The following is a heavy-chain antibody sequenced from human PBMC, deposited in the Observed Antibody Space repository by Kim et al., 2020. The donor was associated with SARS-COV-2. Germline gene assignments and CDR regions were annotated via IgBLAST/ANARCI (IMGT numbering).Heavy chain of an antibody. CDR3: GRESGGVNKNNGMDV. V-gene: IGHV3-30*01. J-gene: IGHJ6*02. D-gene: IGHD2-8*01. Sequence: ADSMKGRFTIARDNSKNTLYLQLNSLRPEETAVYYCGRESGGVNKNNGMDVWGQGTTVTVS.